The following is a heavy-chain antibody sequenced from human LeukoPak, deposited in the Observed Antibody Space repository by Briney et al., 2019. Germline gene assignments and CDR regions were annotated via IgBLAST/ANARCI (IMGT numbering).Heavy chain of an antibody. V-gene: IGHV3-48*03. Sequence: PGGSLRPSCAASGFTFSSYEMNWVRQAPGKGPEWVSYISSSGSTIYYADSVKGRFTTSRDNAKNSLYLQMNSLRAEDTAVYYCAELGITMIGGVWGKGTTVTISS. J-gene: IGHJ6*04. CDR1: GFTFSSYE. CDR3: AELGITMIGGV. CDR2: ISSSGSTI. D-gene: IGHD3-10*02.